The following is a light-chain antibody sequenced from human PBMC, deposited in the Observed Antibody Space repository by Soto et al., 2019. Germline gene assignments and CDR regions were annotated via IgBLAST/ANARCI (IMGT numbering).Light chain of an antibody. CDR3: QQYNSYSVT. CDR1: QSISSW. CDR2: DAS. V-gene: IGKV1-5*01. Sequence: DIQMTQSPSTLSASVGDRVTITCRASQSISSWLAWYQQKPGKAPNPLIYDASSLEGGVPSRFSGSGSGTEFTLTISSLQPDDFATYYCQQYNSYSVTFGGGTKVEIK. J-gene: IGKJ4*01.